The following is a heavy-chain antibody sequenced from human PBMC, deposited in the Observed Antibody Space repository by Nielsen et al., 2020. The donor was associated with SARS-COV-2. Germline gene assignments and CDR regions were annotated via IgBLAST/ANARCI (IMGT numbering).Heavy chain of an antibody. Sequence: SETLSLTCGVFGDSISSQTWWSWVRQPPGKGLEWIGQIYHGGSTNYNPSLRSRVAISVDKSNNQFSLKLTSLTAADTAVYYCARMIGYSTSSDSWGQGTLVTVSS. CDR2: IYHGGST. J-gene: IGHJ4*02. D-gene: IGHD2/OR15-2a*01. V-gene: IGHV4-4*02. CDR1: GDSISSQTW. CDR3: ARMIGYSTSSDS.